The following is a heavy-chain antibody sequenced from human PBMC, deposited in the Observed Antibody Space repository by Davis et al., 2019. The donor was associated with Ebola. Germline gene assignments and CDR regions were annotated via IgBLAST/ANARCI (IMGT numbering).Heavy chain of an antibody. CDR1: GFTFSSYA. J-gene: IGHJ5*02. CDR2: ISGSGGST. V-gene: IGHV3-23*01. Sequence: PGGSLRLSCAASGFTFSSYAMSWVRQAPGKGLEWVSGISGSGGSTKSADSVTGRFTITIDNAKKTLYLKMDSLRAEHTAVYYCARVLLSYVAWGQGTLVTVSS. CDR3: ARVLLSYVA. D-gene: IGHD3-16*02.